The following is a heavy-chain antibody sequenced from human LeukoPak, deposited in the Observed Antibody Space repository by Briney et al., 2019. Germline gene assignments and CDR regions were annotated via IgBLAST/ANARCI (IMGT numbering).Heavy chain of an antibody. V-gene: IGHV4-34*01. CDR2: IYHSGST. Sequence: SETLSLTCAVYGGSFSGYYWSWIRQPPGKGLEWIGSIYHSGSTYYNPSLKSRVTISVDTSKNQFSLKLSSVTAADTAVYYCARERRYSSRFDYWGQGTLVTVSS. CDR1: GGSFSGYY. J-gene: IGHJ4*02. D-gene: IGHD6-13*01. CDR3: ARERRYSSRFDY.